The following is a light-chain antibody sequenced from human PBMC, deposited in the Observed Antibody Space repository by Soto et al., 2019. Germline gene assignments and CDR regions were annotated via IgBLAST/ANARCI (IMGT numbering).Light chain of an antibody. CDR2: GNN. Sequence: QSVLTQPPSVSGAPGQRVTISCTGSSSNFGSSYDVHWYRQLPATAPKLLIYGNNNRPSGVPDRFSGSKSGTSASLAITGLQAEDEADYYCQSYDSGLYVVFGGGTKLTVL. CDR1: SSNFGSSYD. CDR3: QSYDSGLYVV. V-gene: IGLV1-40*01. J-gene: IGLJ2*01.